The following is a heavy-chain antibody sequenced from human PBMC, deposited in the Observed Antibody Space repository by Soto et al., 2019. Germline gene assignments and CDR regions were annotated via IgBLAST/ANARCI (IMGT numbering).Heavy chain of an antibody. CDR3: AHLTPGGSSFGY. CDR1: GFSLRNRGGG. CDR2: IYWDDDK. J-gene: IGHJ4*02. D-gene: IGHD4-17*01. V-gene: IGHV2-5*02. Sequence: QITLKESGPTLVKPTQTLTLTCTFSGFSLRNRGGGGGWTRQPQGKPLDWLALIYWDDDKPYSPSLKRRLTITKDTSKTPVALTMTNMDPVDTATYYCAHLTPGGSSFGYWCKGTLVTVSS.